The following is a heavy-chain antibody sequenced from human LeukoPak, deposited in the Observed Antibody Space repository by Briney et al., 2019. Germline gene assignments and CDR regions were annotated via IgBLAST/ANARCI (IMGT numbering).Heavy chain of an antibody. CDR1: GYTFSSYE. D-gene: IGHD3-10*02. CDR3: AELGISMIGGV. V-gene: IGHV3-48*03. J-gene: IGHJ6*04. Sequence: GGSLRLSCAASGYTFSSYEMNWVRQAPGKGLEWVSYISSSGSTIYYADSVKGRFTISRDNAKNSLYLQMNSLRAEDTAVYYCAELGISMIGGVWGKVTTVTISS. CDR2: ISSSGSTI.